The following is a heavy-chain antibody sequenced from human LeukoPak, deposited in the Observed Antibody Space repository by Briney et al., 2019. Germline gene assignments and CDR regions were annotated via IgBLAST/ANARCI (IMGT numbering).Heavy chain of an antibody. D-gene: IGHD2-8*01. CDR2: LVRSGEYK. CDR1: GSTFTGYS. V-gene: IGHV3-23*01. J-gene: IGHJ6*02. CDR3: VKDRPCDTCMPMDA. Sequence: GRCLRLSCEASGSTFTGYSMSSVSQAPGKWLGWVAGLVRSGEYKYSAISVKRRFTISRDNSKDPMSLQMNSLRAEDSAIYYCVKDRPCDTCMPMDAWGQGTTVTVSS.